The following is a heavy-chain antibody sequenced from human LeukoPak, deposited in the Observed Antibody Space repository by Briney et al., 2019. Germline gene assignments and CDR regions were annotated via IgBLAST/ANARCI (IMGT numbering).Heavy chain of an antibody. J-gene: IGHJ5*02. D-gene: IGHD6-19*01. CDR3: ARDCTSGWYPNWFDP. Sequence: SETLSLTCSVSGGSISSYYWSWIRQPPGKGLEWIGSIYYSGSTYYNPSLKSRVTISVDTSKNQFSLKLSSVTAADTAVYYCARDCTSGWYPNWFDPWGQGTLVTVSS. V-gene: IGHV4-59*12. CDR2: IYYSGST. CDR1: GGSISSYY.